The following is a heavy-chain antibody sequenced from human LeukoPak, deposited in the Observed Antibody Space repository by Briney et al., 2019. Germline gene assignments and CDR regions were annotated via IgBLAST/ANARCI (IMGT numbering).Heavy chain of an antibody. D-gene: IGHD3/OR15-3a*01. V-gene: IGHV3-53*01. Sequence: GGSLRLSCAASGLDVSTTYMTWVRQAPGKGLEWVSVLYGGGSTFYAESVKGRFTISRVNSNNTLYLQMNNLRADDTVVYYCARVSRTSWYYGMDVWGRGTTVTVAS. J-gene: IGHJ6*02. CDR2: LYGGGST. CDR1: GLDVSTTY. CDR3: ARVSRTSWYYGMDV.